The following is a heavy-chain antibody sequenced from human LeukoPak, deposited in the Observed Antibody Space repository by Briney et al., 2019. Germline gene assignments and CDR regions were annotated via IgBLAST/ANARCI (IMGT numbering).Heavy chain of an antibody. CDR2: INTDGSST. CDR3: VRETAAAGTEADY. V-gene: IGHV3-74*01. D-gene: IGHD6-13*01. Sequence: GGSLRLSCAAYGFIFSSYLMHWVRQAPGKGLVWVSRINTDGSSTSYADSVKGRFTISRDNAKSTLYLQMNSLRAEDTAVYYCVRETAAAGTEADYWGQGTLVTVSS. J-gene: IGHJ4*02. CDR1: GFIFSSYL.